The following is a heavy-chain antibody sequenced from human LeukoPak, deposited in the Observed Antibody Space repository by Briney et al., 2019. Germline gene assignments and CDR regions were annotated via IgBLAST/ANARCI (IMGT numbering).Heavy chain of an antibody. CDR1: GFTFSGYD. Sequence: GGSLRLACAASGFTFSGYDMHWVRQAPGKGLEWVALIWSDGSDKYYADSVKGRFTISRDNSKNTVFLQMNSLRAEDTAVYYCAIAIAAAGGPCAYWGRGTLVTVSS. D-gene: IGHD6-13*01. V-gene: IGHV3-33*01. CDR2: IWSDGSDK. CDR3: AIAIAAAGGPCAY. J-gene: IGHJ4*02.